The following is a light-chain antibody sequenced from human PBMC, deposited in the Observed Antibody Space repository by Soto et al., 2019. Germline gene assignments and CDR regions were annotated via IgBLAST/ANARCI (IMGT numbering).Light chain of an antibody. CDR2: DTS. Sequence: EIAVTQSPATLSVSPGERATLSCRASQSVNTNFAWYQQKPGQAPRLLIYDTSIRATGVPARFSGSGSGTDFTLTISSLEPEDFAVYYCQQRGNWITFGQGTRLEIK. CDR1: QSVNTN. V-gene: IGKV3-11*01. J-gene: IGKJ5*01. CDR3: QQRGNWIT.